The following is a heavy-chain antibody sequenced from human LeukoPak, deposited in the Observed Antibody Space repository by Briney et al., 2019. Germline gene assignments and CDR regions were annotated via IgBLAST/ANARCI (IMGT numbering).Heavy chain of an antibody. Sequence: SETLSLTCTVSGGSISSSSHYWGWIRQSPGKGLEWIGSIYYSGSTYYNPSLKSRVTISVDTSKNQFSLKESSVTAADTAVYYCARYESSACGGDCFHAFDIWGQGTMVTVSS. CDR3: ARYESSACGGDCFHAFDI. CDR2: IYYSGST. CDR1: GGSISSSSHY. D-gene: IGHD2-21*02. J-gene: IGHJ3*02. V-gene: IGHV4-39*07.